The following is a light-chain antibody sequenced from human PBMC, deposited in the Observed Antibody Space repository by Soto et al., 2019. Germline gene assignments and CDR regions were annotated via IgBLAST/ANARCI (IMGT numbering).Light chain of an antibody. CDR1: SGSVSTSYY. CDR2: YTN. J-gene: IGLJ2*01. CDR3: VLYMGSGISV. Sequence: QTVVTQEPSFSVSPGGAVTLTCGLSSGSVSTSYYPSWYQQTPGQAPRTLIYYTNVRSSGVPDRFSGSILGNKAALTITGARADDESDYYCVLYMGSGISVFGGGTKLTVL. V-gene: IGLV8-61*01.